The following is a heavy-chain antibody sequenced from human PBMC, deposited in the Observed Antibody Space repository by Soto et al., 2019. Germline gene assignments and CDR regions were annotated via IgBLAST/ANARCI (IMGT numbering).Heavy chain of an antibody. Sequence: SETLSLTCTVSGGSISSYYWSWIRQPPGKGLEWIGYIYYSGSTNYNPSLKSRVTISVDTSKNQFSLRLSSVTAADTAIYYCARGITVAANRGSWFDPWGQGAPVTVS. V-gene: IGHV4-59*12. CDR3: ARGITVAANRGSWFDP. CDR1: GGSISSYY. J-gene: IGHJ5*02. D-gene: IGHD6-19*01. CDR2: IYYSGST.